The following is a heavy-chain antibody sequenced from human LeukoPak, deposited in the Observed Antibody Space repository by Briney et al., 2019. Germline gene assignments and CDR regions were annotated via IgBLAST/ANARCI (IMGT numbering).Heavy chain of an antibody. Sequence: SETLSLTCTVSGGSISSYYWSWIRQPAGKGLEWIGEINHSGSTNYNPSLKSRVTISVDTSKNQFSLKLSSVTAADTAVYYCARGRKWELPPFDYWGQGTLVTVSS. V-gene: IGHV4-34*01. D-gene: IGHD1-26*01. CDR3: ARGRKWELPPFDY. CDR1: GGSISSYY. CDR2: INHSGST. J-gene: IGHJ4*02.